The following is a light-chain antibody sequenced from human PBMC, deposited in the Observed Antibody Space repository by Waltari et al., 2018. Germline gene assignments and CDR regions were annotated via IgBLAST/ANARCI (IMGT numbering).Light chain of an antibody. J-gene: IGKJ1*01. CDR3: QQYYTTPT. Sequence: DIVMTQSPDSLAVSLGERATINFTSSQPLFYSSNNKNYLAWYQLKPGQPPKLLIFWASTRESGVPDRFSGSGSATDFTLTIDTLQAEDVAVYYCQQYYTTPTFGQGTKVEIK. V-gene: IGKV4-1*01. CDR1: QPLFYSSNNKNY. CDR2: WAS.